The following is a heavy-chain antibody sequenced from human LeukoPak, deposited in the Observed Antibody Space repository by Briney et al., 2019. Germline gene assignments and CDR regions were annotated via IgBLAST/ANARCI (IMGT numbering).Heavy chain of an antibody. D-gene: IGHD6-19*01. CDR1: GFTFSSYA. Sequence: GGSLRLSCAASGFTFSSYAMSWVRQAPGKGLEWVSAISGSGGSTYYANSVKGRFTISRDNSKNTLYLQMNSLRAEDTAVYYCAKDSSGWQRVHWGQGTLVTVSS. J-gene: IGHJ4*02. V-gene: IGHV3-23*01. CDR2: ISGSGGST. CDR3: AKDSSGWQRVH.